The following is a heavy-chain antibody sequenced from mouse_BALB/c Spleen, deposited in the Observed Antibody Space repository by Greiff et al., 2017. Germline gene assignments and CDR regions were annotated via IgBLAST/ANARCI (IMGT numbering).Heavy chain of an antibody. Sequence: VHVKQSGPELVKPGASVKMSCKASGYTFTSYVMHWVKQKPGQGLEWIGYINPYNDGTKYNEKFKGKATLTSDKSSSTAYMELSSLTSEDSAVYYCARSEFDGAWFAYWGQGTLVTVSA. CDR3: ARSEFDGAWFAY. J-gene: IGHJ3*01. CDR2: INPYNDGT. D-gene: IGHD2-3*01. CDR1: GYTFTSYV. V-gene: IGHV1-14*01.